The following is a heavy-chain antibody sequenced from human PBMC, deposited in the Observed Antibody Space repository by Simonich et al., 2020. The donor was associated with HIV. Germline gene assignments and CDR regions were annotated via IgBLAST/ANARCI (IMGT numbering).Heavy chain of an antibody. D-gene: IGHD1-1*01. CDR1: GFTFSRYG. CDR3: ASERHVRDGFQH. J-gene: IGHJ1*01. V-gene: IGHV3-NL1*01. CDR2: IYSGGAT. Sequence: QVQLVESGGGVVQPGESLRLSCAASGFTFSRYGMHWVRQAPGKGLEWVSVIYSGGATYYADSGKGRFTISRPISKNTLWLQMSNLRAEDTAVYYCASERHVRDGFQHWGQGTLVTVSS.